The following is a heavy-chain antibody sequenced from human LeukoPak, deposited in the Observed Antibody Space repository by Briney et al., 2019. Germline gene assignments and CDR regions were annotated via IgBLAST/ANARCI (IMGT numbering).Heavy chain of an antibody. CDR2: INSDGSST. CDR3: ARGLEWFGDVDDY. V-gene: IGHV3-74*01. J-gene: IGHJ4*02. CDR1: GFTLSSYW. Sequence: PGRSLRLSCAASGFTLSSYWMHWVRQAPGKGLVWVSRINSDGSSTSYADSVKGRCTISRDNAKNTMYLQMNSLRAEDTAVYYCARGLEWFGDVDDYWGQGSLVTVSS. D-gene: IGHD3-10*01.